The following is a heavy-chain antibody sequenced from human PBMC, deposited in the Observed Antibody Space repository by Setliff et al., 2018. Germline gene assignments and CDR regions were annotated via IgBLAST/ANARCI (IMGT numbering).Heavy chain of an antibody. CDR3: ATGQHSGSWTLDQ. D-gene: IGHD6-13*01. Sequence: ASVKVSCKASGYTFTAYDIHWMRQAPGQSLEWMGWINGTGKKEYSQKFRDRVTIIRDTSATTAYVELHSLRSDDTAVYYCATGQHSGSWTLDQWGQGTLVTVSS. V-gene: IGHV1-3*01. J-gene: IGHJ4*02. CDR2: INGTGKK. CDR1: GYTFTAYD.